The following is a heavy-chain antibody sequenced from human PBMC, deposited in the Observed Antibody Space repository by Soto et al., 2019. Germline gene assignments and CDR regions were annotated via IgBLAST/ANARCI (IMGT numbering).Heavy chain of an antibody. J-gene: IGHJ5*02. CDR3: ARVLRNSRGDWFDP. V-gene: IGHV4-30-4*01. Sequence: SETLSLTCTVSGGSISSGDYYWSWIRQPPGKGLEWIGYIYYSGSTYYNPSLKSRVTISVDTSKNQFSLKLSSVTAADTAVYYCARVLRNSRGDWFDPWGQGTLVTVSS. CDR2: IYYSGST. CDR1: GGSISSGDYY. D-gene: IGHD3-22*01.